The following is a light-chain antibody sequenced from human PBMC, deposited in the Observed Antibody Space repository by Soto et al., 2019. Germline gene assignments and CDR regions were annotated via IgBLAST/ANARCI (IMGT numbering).Light chain of an antibody. V-gene: IGLV6-57*01. CDR2: EDN. CDR3: QSYDATNQV. CDR1: SGSIASNY. Sequence: NFMLTQPHSVSESPGKTVTISCTRSSGSIASNYVQWYQQRPGSSPTTVIYEDNQRPSGVPDRFSGSIDSSSNSASLTISRLETEDEADYYCQSYDATNQVFGGGTKVTVL. J-gene: IGLJ3*02.